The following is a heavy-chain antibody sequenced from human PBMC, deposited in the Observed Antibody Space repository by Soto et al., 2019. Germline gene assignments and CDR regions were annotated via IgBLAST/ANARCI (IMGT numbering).Heavy chain of an antibody. CDR3: SNPLWFGELLYGGYYVYY. CDR2: ISGSGGST. Sequence: GGSLRLSCAASGFTFSSYAMSWVRQAPGKGLEWVSAISGSGGSTYYADSVKGRFTISRDNSKNTLYLQMNSLIAEDTAVYYCSNPLWFGELLYGGYYVYYWGQGTLVTVSS. V-gene: IGHV3-23*01. D-gene: IGHD3-10*01. CDR1: GFTFSSYA. J-gene: IGHJ4*02.